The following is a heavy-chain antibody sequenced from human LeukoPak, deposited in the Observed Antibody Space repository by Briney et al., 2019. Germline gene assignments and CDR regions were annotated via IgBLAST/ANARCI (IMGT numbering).Heavy chain of an antibody. CDR2: LYSRGDP. J-gene: IGHJ4*02. D-gene: IGHD4-11*01. Sequence: PGGSLRLSCTASGFTVGNNYMSWVRQAPGKGLEWVSVLYSRGDPYYADSVKGRFTISRDNSKNTLYLQMNSLRAEDTAMYYCAREGTVRGQGTLVTVSS. V-gene: IGHV3-66*01. CDR3: AREGTV. CDR1: GFTVGNNY.